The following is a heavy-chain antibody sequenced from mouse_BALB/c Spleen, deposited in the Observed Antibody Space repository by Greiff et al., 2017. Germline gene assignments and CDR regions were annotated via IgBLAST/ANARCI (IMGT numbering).Heavy chain of an antibody. J-gene: IGHJ4*01. CDR3: ARTEYYESAMDY. CDR1: GFTFSSFG. D-gene: IGHD1-1*01. V-gene: IGHV5-17*02. CDR2: ISSGSSTI. Sequence: EVQGVESGGGLVQPGGSRKLSCAASGFTFSSFGMHWVRQAPEKGLEWVAYISSGSSTIYYADTVKGRFTISRDNPKNTLFLQMTSLRSEDTAMCYCARTEYYESAMDYWGQGTSGTVSS.